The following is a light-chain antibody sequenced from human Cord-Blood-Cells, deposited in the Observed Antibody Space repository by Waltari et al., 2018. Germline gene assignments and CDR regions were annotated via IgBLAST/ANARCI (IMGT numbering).Light chain of an antibody. Sequence: DIVMTQSPDSLAVSLGERPTINCKSSQSVLYSSNNKNYLAWYQQKPGQPPKLLICWASTRESGVPDRFSGSGSGTDFTLTISSLQAEDVAVYYCQQYYSTPFTFGPGTKVDIK. CDR3: QQYYSTPFT. CDR2: WAS. CDR1: QSVLYSSNNKNY. V-gene: IGKV4-1*01. J-gene: IGKJ3*01.